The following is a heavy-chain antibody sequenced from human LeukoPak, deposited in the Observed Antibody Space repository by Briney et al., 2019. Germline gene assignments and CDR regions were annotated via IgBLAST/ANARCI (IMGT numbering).Heavy chain of an antibody. Sequence: GESPKISCKGSGYSFSGYWFAWVRQIPGKGLELMGIIYPGDSGSRYSTSLQCEVTISADKSISTAYLQWSSLKASDTAMYYCARQGHWSYNEWGEGTLVTVSS. J-gene: IGHJ4*02. CDR1: GYSFSGYW. CDR3: ARQGHWSYNE. D-gene: IGHD1-7*01. CDR2: IYPGDSGS. V-gene: IGHV5-51*01.